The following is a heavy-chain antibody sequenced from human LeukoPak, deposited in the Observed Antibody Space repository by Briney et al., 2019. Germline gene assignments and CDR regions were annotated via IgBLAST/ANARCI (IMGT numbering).Heavy chain of an antibody. J-gene: IGHJ4*02. V-gene: IGHV3-23*01. D-gene: IGHD1-26*01. CDR1: GITFSTYA. CDR2: IHNTGTNK. CDR3: AKEDGSYWGFDY. Sequence: GGSLRLSCAASGITFSTYAFSWVRQAPGKGLKRVSAIHNTGTNKYYADSVKGRFTISRDNSRDTLYLQMNSLRAEDTAIYYCAKEDGSYWGFDYWGQGTLVTVSS.